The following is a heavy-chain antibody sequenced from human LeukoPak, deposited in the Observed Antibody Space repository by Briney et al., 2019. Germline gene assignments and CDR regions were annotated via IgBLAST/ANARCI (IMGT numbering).Heavy chain of an antibody. J-gene: IGHJ4*02. CDR2: IRYDGSNK. D-gene: IGHD3-10*01. CDR1: GFTFSHYA. Sequence: GGSLRLSCTTSGFTFSHYAMHWVRQAPGKGLEWVALIRYDGSNKYYGDSVKGRFIISRDNSKNTLFLHMNSLRAEDTAVYSCAKGYYGSGSYGWFDYWGQGTLVTVSS. CDR3: AKGYYGSGSYGWFDY. V-gene: IGHV3-30*02.